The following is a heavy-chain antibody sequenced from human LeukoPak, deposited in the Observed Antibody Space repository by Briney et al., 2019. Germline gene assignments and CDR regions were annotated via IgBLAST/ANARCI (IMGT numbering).Heavy chain of an antibody. CDR1: GGSVSSGSYY. V-gene: IGHV4-61*01. CDR3: ARDDGYSLGMDV. CDR2: IYYSGST. Sequence: SETLSLTCTVSGGSVSSGSYYWSWIRQPPGKGLEWIGYIYYSGSTNYNPSLKSRVTISVDTSKNQFSLKLSSVTAADTAVYYCARDDGYSLGMDVWGQGTTATVSS. D-gene: IGHD5-18*01. J-gene: IGHJ6*02.